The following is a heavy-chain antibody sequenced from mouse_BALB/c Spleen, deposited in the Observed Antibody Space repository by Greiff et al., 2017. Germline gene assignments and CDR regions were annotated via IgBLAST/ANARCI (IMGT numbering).Heavy chain of an antibody. J-gene: IGHJ1*01. V-gene: IGHV1-54*03. Sequence: QVQLQQSGAELVRPGTSVKVSCKASGYAFTNYLIEWVKQRPGQGLEWIGVINPGSGGTNYNEKFKGKATLTADKSSSTAYMQLSSLTSDDSAVYFCARGYYYGSSNWYCDVWGAGTTVTVSS. CDR2: INPGSGGT. CDR1: GYAFTNYL. D-gene: IGHD1-1*01. CDR3: ARGYYYGSSNWYCDV.